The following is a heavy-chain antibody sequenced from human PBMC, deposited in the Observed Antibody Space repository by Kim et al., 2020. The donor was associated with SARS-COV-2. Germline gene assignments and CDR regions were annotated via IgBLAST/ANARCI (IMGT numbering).Heavy chain of an antibody. V-gene: IGHV1-3*01. Sequence: ASVKVSFKASGYNFIDFAMHWVRQAPGQRLEWVGCINGGNGDTKYSESFRGRVTITRNTFTSTGYMELSSLTSEDTAVYFCASSRIAVTALGYWGQGTLVTVSS. J-gene: IGHJ4*02. CDR2: INGGNGDT. D-gene: IGHD6-19*01. CDR3: ASSRIAVTALGY. CDR1: GYNFIDFA.